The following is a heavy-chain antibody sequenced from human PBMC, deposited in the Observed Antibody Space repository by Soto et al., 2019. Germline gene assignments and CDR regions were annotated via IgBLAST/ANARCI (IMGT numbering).Heavy chain of an antibody. J-gene: IGHJ4*02. D-gene: IGHD6-13*01. CDR1: GYTFTGYY. CDR3: ARSIAAAGTPIDY. CDR2: INPNSGGT. Sequence: GASVKVSCKASGYTFTGYYMHWVRQAPGQGLEWMGWINPNSGGTNYAQKFQGWVTMTRDTSISTAYMELSRLRSDDTAAYYCARSIAAAGTPIDYWGQGTLVTVSS. V-gene: IGHV1-2*04.